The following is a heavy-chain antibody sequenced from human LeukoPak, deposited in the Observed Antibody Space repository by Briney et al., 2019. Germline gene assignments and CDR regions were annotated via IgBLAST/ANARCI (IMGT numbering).Heavy chain of an antibody. J-gene: IGHJ3*02. CDR1: GGSISSGGYY. D-gene: IGHD3-10*01. CDR3: ARDSVHYGEAFDI. CDR2: IYYSGST. V-gene: IGHV4-31*03. Sequence: SETLSLTCTVSGGSISSGGYYWSWVRQHPGKGLEWIGYIYYSGSTYYNPSLKSRVTISVDTSKNQFSLKLSSVTAADTAVYYCARDSVHYGEAFDIWGQGTMVTVSS.